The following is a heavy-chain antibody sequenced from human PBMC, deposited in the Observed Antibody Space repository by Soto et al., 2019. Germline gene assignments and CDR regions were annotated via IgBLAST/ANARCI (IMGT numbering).Heavy chain of an antibody. J-gene: IGHJ4*02. CDR3: ARGYCSGGSCYRY. Sequence: LSLTCTVSGGSISSSSYYWGWIRQPPGKGLEWIGSIYYSGGTYYNPSLKSRVTISVDTSKNQFSLKLSSVTAADTAVYYCARGYCSGGSCYRYWGQGSQVTVSS. V-gene: IGHV4-39*01. CDR1: GGSISSSSYY. CDR2: IYYSGGT. D-gene: IGHD2-15*01.